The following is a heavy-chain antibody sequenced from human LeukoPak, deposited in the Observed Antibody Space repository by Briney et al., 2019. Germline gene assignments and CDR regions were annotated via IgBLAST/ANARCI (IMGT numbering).Heavy chain of an antibody. CDR3: AKDVDIVVVPAATGVPGDAFDI. J-gene: IGHJ3*02. CDR1: GFTFSSYW. D-gene: IGHD2-2*03. CDR2: IKQDGGEK. Sequence: GGSLRLSCAASGFTFSSYWMSWVRQAPGKGLEWVANIKQDGGEKYYVGSVKGRFTISRDNSKNTLYLQMNSLRAEDTAVYYCAKDVDIVVVPAATGVPGDAFDIWGQGTMVTVSS. V-gene: IGHV3-7*03.